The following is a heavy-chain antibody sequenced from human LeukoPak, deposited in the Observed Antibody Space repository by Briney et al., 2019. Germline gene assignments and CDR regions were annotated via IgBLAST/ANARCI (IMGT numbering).Heavy chain of an antibody. D-gene: IGHD3-22*01. CDR3: ARDFTMIVVVPRY. CDR2: ISAYNGNT. J-gene: IGHJ4*02. Sequence: ASVKVSCKASGYTFTSYGISWVRQAPGQGLEWMGWISAYNGNTNYAQKLQGRVTMTTDTSTMELRSLRSDDTAVYYCARDFTMIVVVPRYWGQGTLVTVSS. CDR1: GYTFTSYG. V-gene: IGHV1-18*01.